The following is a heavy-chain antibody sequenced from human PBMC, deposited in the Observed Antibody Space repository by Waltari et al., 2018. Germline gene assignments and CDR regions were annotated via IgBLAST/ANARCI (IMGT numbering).Heavy chain of an antibody. CDR1: GFTFSSYG. Sequence: QVQLVESGGGVVQPGRSLRLSCSASGFTFSSYGMHWVRQAPGKGLEWVAVIWYDGSNKYYADSVKGRFTISRDNSKNTLYLQMNSLRAEDTAVYYCARDVRWLDYWGQGTLVTVSS. D-gene: IGHD3-10*02. CDR3: ARDVRWLDY. J-gene: IGHJ4*02. V-gene: IGHV3-33*01. CDR2: IWYDGSNK.